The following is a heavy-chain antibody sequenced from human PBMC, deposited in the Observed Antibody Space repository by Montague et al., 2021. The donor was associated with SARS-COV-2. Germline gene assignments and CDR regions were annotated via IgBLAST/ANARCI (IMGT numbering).Heavy chain of an antibody. V-gene: IGHV4-39*01. CDR3: ARHITGSGNAFDI. D-gene: IGHD3-10*01. J-gene: IGHJ3*02. Sequence: SETLSLTCTVSGGSIGGTNYYWDWIRQSPGKGLEWIGNIFQSGGTSYNPSLKSRVTISVDTSKNQFSLKLSSVTAADTAVYYCARHITGSGNAFDIWGQGTMVTVSS. CDR2: IFQSGGT. CDR1: GGSIGGTNYY.